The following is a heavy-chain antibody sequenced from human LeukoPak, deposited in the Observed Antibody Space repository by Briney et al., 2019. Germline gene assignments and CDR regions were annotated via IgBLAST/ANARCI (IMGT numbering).Heavy chain of an antibody. CDR1: GFTFSSYG. CDR3: AKPYDSSGYYFIEDQIQADY. CDR2: ISYDGSNK. J-gene: IGHJ4*02. V-gene: IGHV3-30*18. Sequence: GGSLRLSCAASGFTFSSYGMHWVRRAPGKGLEWVAVISYDGSNKYYADSVKGRFTISRDNSKNTLYLQMNSLRAEDTAVYYCAKPYDSSGYYFIEDQIQADYWGQGTLVTVSS. D-gene: IGHD3-22*01.